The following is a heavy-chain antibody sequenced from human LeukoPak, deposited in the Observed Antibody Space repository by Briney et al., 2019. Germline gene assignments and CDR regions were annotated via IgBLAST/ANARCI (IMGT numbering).Heavy chain of an antibody. CDR3: TRLGASLEWDSGSFPDY. CDR1: GVYFSSSGCY. D-gene: IGHD3-10*01. V-gene: IGHV4-39*01. J-gene: IGHJ4*02. Sequence: SETLSLTCSVSGVYFSSSGCYWGWIRQPPGKGLDWIGSIFYTANTCSNPALKSRITLSAATSKSKLSLELRCMTAADTAVYYCTRLGASLEWDSGSFPDYWGQGTLVTVSS. CDR2: IFYTANT.